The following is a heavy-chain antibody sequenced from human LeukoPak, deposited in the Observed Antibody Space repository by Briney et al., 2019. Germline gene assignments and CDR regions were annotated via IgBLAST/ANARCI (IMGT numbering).Heavy chain of an antibody. CDR2: ISYDGSNK. D-gene: IGHD6-13*01. Sequence: GGSLRLSRAASGFTFSSYAMHWVRQAPGKGLEWVAVISYDGSNKYYADSVKGRFTISRDNSKNTLYLQMNSLRAEDTAVYYCAKAPRSSWYGGNFDYWGQGTLVTVSS. J-gene: IGHJ4*02. V-gene: IGHV3-30-3*01. CDR1: GFTFSSYA. CDR3: AKAPRSSWYGGNFDY.